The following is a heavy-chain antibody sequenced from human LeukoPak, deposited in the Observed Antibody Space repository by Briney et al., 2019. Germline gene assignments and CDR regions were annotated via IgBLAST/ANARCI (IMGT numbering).Heavy chain of an antibody. CDR1: GGTFSSYA. CDR3: ARRSSSWYNWFDP. D-gene: IGHD6-13*01. CDR2: IIPIFGTA. Sequence: SVKVSCKASGGTFSSYAISWVRQAPGQGLEWMGGIIPIFGTANYARKFQGRVTITADESTSTAYMELSSLRSEDTAVYYCARRSSSWYNWFDPWGQGTLVTVSS. J-gene: IGHJ5*02. V-gene: IGHV1-69*13.